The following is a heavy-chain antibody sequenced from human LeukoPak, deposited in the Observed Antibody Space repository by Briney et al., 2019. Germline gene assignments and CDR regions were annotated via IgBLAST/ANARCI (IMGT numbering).Heavy chain of an antibody. CDR2: INPNSGGT. Sequence: ASVKVSCKASGYTFTGYCMHWVRQAPGQGLEYMGWINPNSGGTNYAQKFQGRVTMTRDTSISTAYMELSSLRSDDAAVYYCARGAAAGVYYYYYMDVWGKGPRSPSP. CDR1: GYTFTGYC. CDR3: ARGAAAGVYYYYYMDV. V-gene: IGHV1-2*02. J-gene: IGHJ6*03. D-gene: IGHD6-13*01.